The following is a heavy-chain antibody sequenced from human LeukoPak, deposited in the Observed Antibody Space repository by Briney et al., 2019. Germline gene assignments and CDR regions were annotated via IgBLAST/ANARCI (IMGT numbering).Heavy chain of an antibody. CDR3: ARGSDYYDSSGYYC. J-gene: IGHJ4*02. CDR2: ISAYNGNT. Sequence: ASVKVSCKASGYTFTSYGISWVRQAPGQGLEWMGWISAYNGNTNYAQKLQGRVTMTTDTSTSTAYMELSSLRSEDTAVYYCARGSDYYDSSGYYCWGQGTLVTVSS. CDR1: GYTFTSYG. V-gene: IGHV1-18*01. D-gene: IGHD3-22*01.